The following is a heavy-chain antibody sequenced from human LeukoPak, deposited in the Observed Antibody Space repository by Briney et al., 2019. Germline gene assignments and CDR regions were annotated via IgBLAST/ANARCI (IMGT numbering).Heavy chain of an antibody. CDR2: ISGSGSST. CDR1: GFTFSSYG. Sequence: SGGSLRLPCAASGFTFSSYGMTWVRQAPGKGLEWVSDISGSGSSTNYADSVRGRFTISRDTSKNTAYLQMNSLRDEDTAVYYCAKVRAISHSSGYYPYDYWGQGTLVTVSS. J-gene: IGHJ4*02. D-gene: IGHD3-22*01. CDR3: AKVRAISHSSGYYPYDY. V-gene: IGHV3-23*01.